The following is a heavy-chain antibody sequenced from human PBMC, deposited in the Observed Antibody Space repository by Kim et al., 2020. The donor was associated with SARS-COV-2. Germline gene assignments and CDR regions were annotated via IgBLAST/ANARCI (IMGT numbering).Heavy chain of an antibody. V-gene: IGHV3-11*01. D-gene: IGHD3-10*01. J-gene: IGHJ6*02. CDR2: ISSSGSTI. CDR3: ARDHLGLAMVRGVKPASLPYYYYGMDV. CDR1: GFTFSDYY. Sequence: GGSLRLSCAASGFTFSDYYISWIRQAPGKGLEWVSYISSSGSTIYYADSVKGRFTISRDNAKNSLYLQMNSLRAEDTAVYYCARDHLGLAMVRGVKPASLPYYYYGMDVWGQGTTVTVSS.